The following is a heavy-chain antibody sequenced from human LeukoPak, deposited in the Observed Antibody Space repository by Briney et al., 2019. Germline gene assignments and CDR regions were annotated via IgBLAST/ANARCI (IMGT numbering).Heavy chain of an antibody. D-gene: IGHD6-19*01. V-gene: IGHV4-34*01. CDR2: INHSGST. CDR1: GGSFSGYY. Sequence: PSETLSLTCAVYGGSFSGYYWSWIRQPPGKGLEWIGEINHSGSTYYNPSLKSRVTISVDTSKNQFSLKLSSVTAADTAVYYCAREYTWAVAVFWGQGTLVTVSS. CDR3: AREYTWAVAVF. J-gene: IGHJ4*02.